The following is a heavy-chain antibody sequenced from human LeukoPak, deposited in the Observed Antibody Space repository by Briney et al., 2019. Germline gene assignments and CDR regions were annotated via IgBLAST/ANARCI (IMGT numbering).Heavy chain of an antibody. Sequence: GGSLRLSCAASGFTFDDYAMHWVRQAPGKGLEWVSGISWNSGSIGYADSVKGRFTISRDNAKNSLYLQMNSLRAEDTALHYCAKDIAYSGSYGYMDVWGKGTTVTVSS. CDR1: GFTFDDYA. D-gene: IGHD1-26*01. J-gene: IGHJ6*03. CDR2: ISWNSGSI. V-gene: IGHV3-9*01. CDR3: AKDIAYSGSYGYMDV.